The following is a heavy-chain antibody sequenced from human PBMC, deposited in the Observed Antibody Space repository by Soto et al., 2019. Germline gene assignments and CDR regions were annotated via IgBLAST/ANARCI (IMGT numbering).Heavy chain of an antibody. J-gene: IGHJ4*02. CDR2: IGGGGGGT. CDR1: GFAFSSYG. D-gene: IGHD1-26*01. V-gene: IGHV3-23*01. CDR3: AKDRRSGSYHRNFDY. Sequence: EVQLLESGGGLVQPGGSLRLSCAASGFAFSSYGMSWVRQAPGKGPEWVSVIGGGGGGTYYADSVKGRFTISTDNSKNTLYLQMNSLRAEDTAVYYCAKDRRSGSYHRNFDYWGQGTLVTVSS.